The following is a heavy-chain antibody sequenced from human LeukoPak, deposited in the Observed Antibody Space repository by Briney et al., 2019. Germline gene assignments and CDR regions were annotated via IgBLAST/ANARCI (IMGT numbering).Heavy chain of an antibody. D-gene: IGHD3-10*01. Sequence: GASVKVSCKVSGYTLTELSMHWVRQAPGKGLEWMGGFDPEDGETIYAQKFQGRVTMTEDTSTDTAYMELSSLRSDDTAVYYCARGVLLWFGELNYYMDVWGKGTTVTVSS. CDR2: FDPEDGET. V-gene: IGHV1-24*01. J-gene: IGHJ6*03. CDR1: GYTLTELS. CDR3: ARGVLLWFGELNYYMDV.